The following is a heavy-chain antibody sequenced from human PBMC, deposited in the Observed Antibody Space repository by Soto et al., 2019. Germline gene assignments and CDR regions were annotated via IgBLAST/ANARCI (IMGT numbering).Heavy chain of an antibody. CDR2: ISGSGGST. V-gene: IGHV3-23*01. Sequence: EVQLLESGGGLVQPGGSLRLSCAASGFTFSSYAMSWVRQAPGKGLEWVSAISGSGGSTYYADSVKGRFTTSRDNSKNTLYLQMNSLRAEDTAVYYCAKSKWGHLEWLLFVFWGQGTLVTVSS. CDR3: AKSKWGHLEWLLFVF. J-gene: IGHJ4*02. CDR1: GFTFSSYA. D-gene: IGHD3-3*01.